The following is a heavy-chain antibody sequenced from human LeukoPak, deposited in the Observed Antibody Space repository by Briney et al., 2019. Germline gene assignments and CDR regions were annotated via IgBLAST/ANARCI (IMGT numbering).Heavy chain of an antibody. Sequence: ASVKVSCKASGYTFASYGVSWVRQAPGQGLEWMAWISPYNGNTNYAQKLQGRVTLTTDTSTSTAYMELRSLRSDDTAVYYCARHYYGSGTYYHFDSWGQGTLVTVSS. CDR1: GYTFASYG. J-gene: IGHJ4*02. V-gene: IGHV1-18*01. CDR3: ARHYYGSGTYYHFDS. CDR2: ISPYNGNT. D-gene: IGHD3-10*01.